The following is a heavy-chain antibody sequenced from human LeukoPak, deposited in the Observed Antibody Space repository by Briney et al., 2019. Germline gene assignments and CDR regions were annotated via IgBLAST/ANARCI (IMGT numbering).Heavy chain of an antibody. CDR3: ARGLYCSGGSCYGWFDP. CDR1: GYTFTSYD. D-gene: IGHD2-15*01. Sequence: GASVKVSCKASGYTFTSYDINWVRQATGQGLEWTGWMNPNSGNTGYAQKFQGRVTMTRNTSISTAYMELSSLRSEDTAVYYCARGLYCSGGSCYGWFDPWGQGTLVTVSS. CDR2: MNPNSGNT. V-gene: IGHV1-8*01. J-gene: IGHJ5*02.